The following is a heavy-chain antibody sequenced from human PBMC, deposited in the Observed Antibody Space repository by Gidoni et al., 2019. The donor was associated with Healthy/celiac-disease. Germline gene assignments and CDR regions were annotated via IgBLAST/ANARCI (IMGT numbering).Heavy chain of an antibody. CDR2: IYYSGST. CDR1: GGSISSSSYY. CDR3: ARLWFGELLSYYGMDV. J-gene: IGHJ6*02. Sequence: QLQLQESGPGLVKPSETLSLTCTVSGGSISSSSYYWGWIRQPPGKGLAWIGSIYYSGSTYYNPSLKSRVTISVDTSKNQFSLKLSSVTAADTAVYYCARLWFGELLSYYGMDVWGQGTTVTVSS. D-gene: IGHD3-10*01. V-gene: IGHV4-39*01.